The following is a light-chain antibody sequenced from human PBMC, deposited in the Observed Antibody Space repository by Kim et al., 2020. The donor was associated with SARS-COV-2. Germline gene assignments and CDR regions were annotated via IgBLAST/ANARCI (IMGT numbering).Light chain of an antibody. CDR1: QSISSW. Sequence: SAPVGDRVTITCRASQSISSWLAWYQQKPGKAPKLLIYKASSLESGVPSRFSGSGSGTEFTLTISSLQPDDFATYYCQQYNSYWTFGQGTKVEIK. CDR2: KAS. V-gene: IGKV1-5*03. J-gene: IGKJ1*01. CDR3: QQYNSYWT.